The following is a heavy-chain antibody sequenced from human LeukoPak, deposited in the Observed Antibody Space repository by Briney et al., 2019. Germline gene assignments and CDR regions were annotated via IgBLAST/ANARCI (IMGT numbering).Heavy chain of an antibody. CDR3: ARHPKYYYGSGSPNWFDP. J-gene: IGHJ5*02. D-gene: IGHD3-10*01. CDR2: IYASGST. CDR1: GASITSYY. V-gene: IGHV4-4*07. Sequence: PSETLSLTCTVSGASITSYYWSWIRQPAGKGLEWIGRIYASGSTTYNPSLKSRVTMAVDTSKTQFSLKLSSVTAADTAVYYCARHPKYYYGSGSPNWFDPWGQGTLVTVSS.